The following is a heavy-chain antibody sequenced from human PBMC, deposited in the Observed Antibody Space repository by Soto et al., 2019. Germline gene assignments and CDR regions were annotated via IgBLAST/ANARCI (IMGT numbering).Heavy chain of an antibody. CDR1: GASVSTGY. V-gene: IGHV4-59*08. CDR2: MYFGGSF. D-gene: IGHD6-13*01. J-gene: IGHJ6*02. Sequence: SETLSLTCTVSGASVSTGYWSWIRQPPGKGLEWIGFMYFGGSFNYNPSLTSRVTISVETSKNQFSLKLSSVTAADTAVYYCARQVRAAGNSRRPNYYYGMDVWGQGTTVTVSS. CDR3: ARQVRAAGNSRRPNYYYGMDV.